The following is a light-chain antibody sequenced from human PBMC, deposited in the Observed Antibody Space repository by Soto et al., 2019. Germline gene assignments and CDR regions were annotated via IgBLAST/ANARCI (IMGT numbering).Light chain of an antibody. J-gene: IGKJ2*01. CDR3: QQYNDFQFS. Sequence: DIQMTQSPSTLSASVGDGVTITCRASQNIGSWLAWYQQKPGEAPKLLISKATNLQSGVPSRFSGSGSGTDFCLTISSLQSVDSATYFCQQYNDFQFSFGPGTKLDI. CDR1: QNIGSW. CDR2: KAT. V-gene: IGKV1-5*03.